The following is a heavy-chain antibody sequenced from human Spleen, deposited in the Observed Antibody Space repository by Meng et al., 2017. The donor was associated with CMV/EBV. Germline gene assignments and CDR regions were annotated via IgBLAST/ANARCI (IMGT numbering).Heavy chain of an antibody. CDR2: IFYSGIT. Sequence: SETLSLTCTVSGGSSSNSAFYWGWIRQPPGKGLEWIGNIFYSGITYYNPSLKSRVSISVDTSRNQFSLKLRSVTAADTAVYYCAGHLRYFDYWGQGTLVTVSS. CDR1: GGSSSNSAFY. D-gene: IGHD4-17*01. V-gene: IGHV4-39*01. J-gene: IGHJ4*02. CDR3: AGHLRYFDY.